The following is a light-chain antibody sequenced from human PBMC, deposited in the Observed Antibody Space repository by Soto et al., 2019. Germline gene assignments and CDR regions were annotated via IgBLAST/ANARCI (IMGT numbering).Light chain of an antibody. V-gene: IGLV1-40*01. CDR3: QPYDSRLSGVV. Sequence: QSVLTQPPSVSGAPGQRVTISCTGSSSNIGAGYDVHWYQQLPGTAPKLLIYGNNNRPSGVPDRFSGSKSGTSASLAITGLQADDEADYYCQPYDSRLSGVVFGGGTKLTVL. CDR1: SSNIGAGYD. J-gene: IGLJ2*01. CDR2: GNN.